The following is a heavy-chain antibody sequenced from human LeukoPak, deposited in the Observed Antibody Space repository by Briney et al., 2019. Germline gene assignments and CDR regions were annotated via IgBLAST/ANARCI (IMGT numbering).Heavy chain of an antibody. J-gene: IGHJ4*02. D-gene: IGHD1-14*01. CDR1: GYSLSSTYY. CDR2: IYHSGSA. V-gene: IGHV4-38-2*02. Sequence: PSETLCLTCTVSGYSLSSTYYWGWIRQPPGKGLEWIGSIYHSGSAYYNPSLESRVTISVDTSKNQFSLKLTSVTAADTAVYYCASVPEPYYFDYWGQGTLVTVSS. CDR3: ASVPEPYYFDY.